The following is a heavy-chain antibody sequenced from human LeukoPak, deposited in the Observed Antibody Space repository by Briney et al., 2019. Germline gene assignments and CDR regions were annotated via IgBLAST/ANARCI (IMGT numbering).Heavy chain of an antibody. CDR3: ARALGERDLEWLLSDYYYYYMDV. D-gene: IGHD3-3*01. CDR1: GYSISSGYY. Sequence: KASETLSLTCTVSGYSISSGYYWGWIRQPPGKGLEWIGSIYHSGSTYYNPSLKSRVTISVDTSKNQFSLKLSSVTAADTAVYYCARALGERDLEWLLSDYYYYYMDVWGKGTTVTVSS. CDR2: IYHSGST. J-gene: IGHJ6*03. V-gene: IGHV4-38-2*02.